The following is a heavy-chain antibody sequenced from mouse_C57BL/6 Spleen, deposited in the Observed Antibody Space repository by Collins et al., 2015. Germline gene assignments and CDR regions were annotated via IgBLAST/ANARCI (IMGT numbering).Heavy chain of an antibody. D-gene: IGHD2-1*01. CDR3: ARIYYGNYVGYAMDY. V-gene: IGHV3-6*02. CDR2: ISYDGSN. J-gene: IGHJ4*01. Sequence: DVQLQESGPGLVKPSQSLSLTCSVTGYSITSGYYWNWIRQFPGNKLEWMGYISYDGSNNYNPSLKNRISITRDTSKDQFFLKLNSVTTEDTATYYCARIYYGNYVGYAMDYWGQGTSVTVSS. CDR1: GYSITSGYY.